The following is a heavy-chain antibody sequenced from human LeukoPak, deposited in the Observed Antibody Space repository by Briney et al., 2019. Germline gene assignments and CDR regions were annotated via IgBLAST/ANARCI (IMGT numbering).Heavy chain of an antibody. D-gene: IGHD3-22*01. J-gene: IGHJ3*02. CDR3: AKDEKGYYHDTSGYPDAFDI. V-gene: IGHV1-69*05. Sequence: SVKVSCKASGGTFSSYAISWVRQAPGQGLEWMGGIIPIFGTANYAQKFQDRVTVTRDTSTSTAYMELSSLRSEDTAVYYCAKDEKGYYHDTSGYPDAFDIWGQGTMVTVSS. CDR2: IIPIFGTA. CDR1: GGTFSSYA.